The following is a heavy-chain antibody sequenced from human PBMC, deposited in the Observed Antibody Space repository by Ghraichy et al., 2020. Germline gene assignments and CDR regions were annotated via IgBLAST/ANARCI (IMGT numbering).Heavy chain of an antibody. D-gene: IGHD6-6*01. CDR3: ARGIAARPDHFDY. V-gene: IGHV4-59*01. J-gene: IGHJ4*02. Sequence: GSLRLSCTVSGGSISSYYWSWIRQPPGKGLEWIGYIYYSGSTNYNPSLKSRVTISVDTSKNQFSLKLSSVTAADTAVYYCARGIAARPDHFDYWGQGTLVTVSS. CDR2: IYYSGST. CDR1: GGSISSYY.